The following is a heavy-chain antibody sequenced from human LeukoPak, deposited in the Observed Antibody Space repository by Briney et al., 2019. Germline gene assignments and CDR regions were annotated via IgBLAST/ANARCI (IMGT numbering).Heavy chain of an antibody. J-gene: IGHJ1*01. V-gene: IGHV3-7*03. D-gene: IGHD3-3*01. Sequence: GGSLRLSCAASGFTFSSYWMSWVRQAPGKGLEWVANIKQDGSEKYYVDSVKGRFTISRDNAKNSLYLQMNSLKTEDTAVYYCTRDYYTRLGPFRHWGQGTLVTVSS. CDR2: IKQDGSEK. CDR1: GFTFSSYW. CDR3: TRDYYTRLGPFRH.